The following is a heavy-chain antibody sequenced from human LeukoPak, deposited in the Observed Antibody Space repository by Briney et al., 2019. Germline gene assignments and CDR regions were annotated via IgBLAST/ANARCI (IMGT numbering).Heavy chain of an antibody. J-gene: IGHJ4*02. Sequence: PGGSLRLSCEASGFIFSSYTMNWIRQAPGKGLEWVASINSGSTNPYHADSVKGRFTISRDDSKKSLYLQMTSLRVEDTSVYYCARDFLAAGDYWGQGTLVTVSS. D-gene: IGHD6-13*01. CDR1: GFIFSSYT. CDR3: ARDFLAAGDY. CDR2: INSGSTNP. V-gene: IGHV3-21*01.